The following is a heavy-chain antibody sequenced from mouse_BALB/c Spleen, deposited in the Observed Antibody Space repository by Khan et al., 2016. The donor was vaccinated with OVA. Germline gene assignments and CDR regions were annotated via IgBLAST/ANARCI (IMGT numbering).Heavy chain of an antibody. CDR3: ARTARIKY. D-gene: IGHD1-2*01. J-gene: IGHJ2*01. V-gene: IGHV3-2*02. CDR2: ISYSGIT. Sequence: VQLKESGPGLVKPSQSLSLTCTVTAYSITSGYGWNWIRQFPGNKLEWTGYISYSGITNYNPSLKSRLSITRDTSKNQFFLQWNSVTTEDTATYYWARTARIKYWGQGTTLTVSS. CDR1: AYSITSGYG.